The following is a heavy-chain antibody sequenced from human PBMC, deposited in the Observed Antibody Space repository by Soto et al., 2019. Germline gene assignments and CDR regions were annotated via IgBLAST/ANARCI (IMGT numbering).Heavy chain of an antibody. Sequence: ASVKVSCKASGYTFTSYYMHWVRQAPGQGLEWMGIINPSGGSTSYAQKFQGRVTMTRDTSTSTVYMELSSLRSEDTAVYYCAGTDGSGSYYRTYDAFDIWGQGTMVTVSS. D-gene: IGHD3-10*01. J-gene: IGHJ3*02. V-gene: IGHV1-46*01. CDR1: GYTFTSYY. CDR3: AGTDGSGSYYRTYDAFDI. CDR2: INPSGGST.